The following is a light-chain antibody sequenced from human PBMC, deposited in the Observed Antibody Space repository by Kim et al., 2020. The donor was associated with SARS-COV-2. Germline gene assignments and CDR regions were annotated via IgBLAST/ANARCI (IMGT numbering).Light chain of an antibody. Sequence: DTQMTQSPSTLSAAVGDRVTITCRASQNINSWLAWYQQKPGKAPKLLIYKASSLESGVPSRFSGSGSGTEFTLTISSLQPDDFATYYCQQYKTYPWTFGQGTKVDIK. CDR3: QQYKTYPWT. J-gene: IGKJ1*01. CDR2: KAS. CDR1: QNINSW. V-gene: IGKV1-5*03.